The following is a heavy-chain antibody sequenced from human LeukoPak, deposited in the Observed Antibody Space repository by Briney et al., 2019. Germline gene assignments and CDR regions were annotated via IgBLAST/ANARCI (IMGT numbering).Heavy chain of an antibody. CDR1: GGSISGSY. Sequence: PSETLSLTCAVSGGSISGSYWTWIRQPPGKGLEFIGQIHYSGSTDYNPSLKSRITMSVDTSKNQFFLSLNSVTAADTAVYYCAKFGLYYNMDVWGQGTTVTVSS. CDR3: AKFGLYYNMDV. V-gene: IGHV4-59*03. CDR2: IHYSGST. D-gene: IGHD3-16*01. J-gene: IGHJ6*02.